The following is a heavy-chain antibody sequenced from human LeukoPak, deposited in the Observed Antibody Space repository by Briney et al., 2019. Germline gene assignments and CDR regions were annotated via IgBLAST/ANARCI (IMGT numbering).Heavy chain of an antibody. CDR3: VSSTGQQFIPYDY. V-gene: IGHV3-66*02. CDR2: IYGDNAA. D-gene: IGHD6-13*01. Sequence: GGSLRLSCAASEINVTTNYMTWIRQAPGKGLEWVSLIYGDNAAYYAESVRGRFIISRDSLKNTLFLQMNSLRTEDTAVYYCVSSTGQQFIPYDYWGQGTHVTVSS. CDR1: EINVTTNY. J-gene: IGHJ4*01.